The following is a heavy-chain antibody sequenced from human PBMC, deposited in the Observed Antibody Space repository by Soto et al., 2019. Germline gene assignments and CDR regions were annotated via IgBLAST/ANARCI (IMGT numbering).Heavy chain of an antibody. CDR1: GFTFSSYS. CDR3: ARDSPRIAAAGNFDY. D-gene: IGHD6-13*01. J-gene: IGHJ4*02. Sequence: GGSLRLSCAASGFTFSSYSMNWVRQAPGKGLEWVSYISSSSSTIYYADSVKGRFTISRDNAKNSLYLQMNSLRDEDTAVYYCARDSPRIAAAGNFDYWGQGTLVTVSS. CDR2: ISSSSSTI. V-gene: IGHV3-48*02.